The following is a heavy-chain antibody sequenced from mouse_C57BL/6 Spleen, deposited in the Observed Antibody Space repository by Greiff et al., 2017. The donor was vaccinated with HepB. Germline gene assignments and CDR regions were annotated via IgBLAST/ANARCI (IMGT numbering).Heavy chain of an antibody. CDR1: GYTFTDYN. CDR3: ARGITTAGYYAMDY. Sequence: EVQLQQSGPELVKPGASVKIPCKASGYTFTDYNMDWVKQSHGKSLEWIGDINPNNGGTIYNQKFKGKATLTVDKSSSTAYMEVRSLTSEDTAVYYCARGITTAGYYAMDYWGQGPSFTVSS. J-gene: IGHJ4*01. D-gene: IGHD1-2*01. CDR2: INPNNGGT. V-gene: IGHV1-18*01.